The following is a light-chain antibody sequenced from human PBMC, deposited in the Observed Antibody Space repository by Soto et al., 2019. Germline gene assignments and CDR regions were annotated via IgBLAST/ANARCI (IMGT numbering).Light chain of an antibody. V-gene: IGLV2-14*03. J-gene: IGLJ1*01. CDR3: SSYTSSSTRV. CDR1: SSDVGAYDY. CDR2: XVS. Sequence: QSVLTQPASVSGSPGQSXTISCTGTSSDVGAYDYVSWYQQHPDKAPKLMXXXVSNRPSGVSNRFSGSKSVNTATLTISGLQAEDEADYYCSSYTSSSTRVFGTGTKLTVL.